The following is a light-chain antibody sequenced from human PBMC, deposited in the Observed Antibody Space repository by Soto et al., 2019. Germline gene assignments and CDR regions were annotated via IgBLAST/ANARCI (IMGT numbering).Light chain of an antibody. V-gene: IGLV1-44*01. CDR3: AAWDDSLNGPL. CDR2: NNN. Sequence: LTQPPSASGTPGQRVTISCSGSRSNIASNTVNWYQQLPGTAPKLLIYNNNHRPSGVLDRFSGSKSGTSASLAISGLQSEDEADYYCAAWDDSLNGPLFGGGTKVTVL. CDR1: RSNIASNT. J-gene: IGLJ2*01.